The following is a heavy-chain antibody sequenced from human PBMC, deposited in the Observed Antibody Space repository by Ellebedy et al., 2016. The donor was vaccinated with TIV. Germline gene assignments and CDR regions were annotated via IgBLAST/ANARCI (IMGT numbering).Heavy chain of an antibody. D-gene: IGHD2-21*02. CDR2: IDNDGSST. J-gene: IGHJ4*02. CDR1: GFTFSSYW. Sequence: PGGSLRLSCAASGFTFSSYWMHWVRQAPGKGLVWVSRIDNDGSSTSYADSVKGRFTISRDNAKNTLYLQMNSLRAEDTAVYYCARGGGCGGGDCWAFDYWGQGSLVTVSP. V-gene: IGHV3-74*01. CDR3: ARGGGCGGGDCWAFDY.